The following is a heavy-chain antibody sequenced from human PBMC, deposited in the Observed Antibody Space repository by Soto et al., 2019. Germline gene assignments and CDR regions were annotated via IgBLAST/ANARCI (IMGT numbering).Heavy chain of an antibody. D-gene: IGHD6-19*01. CDR3: AQTTGWPGLDY. J-gene: IGHJ4*02. V-gene: IGHV4-59*01. CDR1: GASISRFY. Sequence: QVQLQESGPGLVKPSEPMSLTCSASGASISRFYWNWIRQPPGKGLEWIGHIYNGESTNYNPSLKSRVTISVDTSKNQFSLKLTSVTAADTAVYYCAQTTGWPGLDYWSQGTLVTVSS. CDR2: IYNGEST.